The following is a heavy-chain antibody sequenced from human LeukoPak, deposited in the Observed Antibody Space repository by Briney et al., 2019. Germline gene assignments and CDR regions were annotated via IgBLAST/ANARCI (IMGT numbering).Heavy chain of an antibody. CDR2: ISGSGGST. V-gene: IGHV3-23*01. Sequence: GGSLRLSCAASGFNFSSYAMSWVRQAPGKGLEWVSAISGSGGSTYYADSVKGRFTISRDNSKNTLYLQMNSLRAEDTAVYYCAKYDILTGSHFDYWGQGTLVTVSS. CDR3: AKYDILTGSHFDY. J-gene: IGHJ4*02. CDR1: GFNFSSYA. D-gene: IGHD3-9*01.